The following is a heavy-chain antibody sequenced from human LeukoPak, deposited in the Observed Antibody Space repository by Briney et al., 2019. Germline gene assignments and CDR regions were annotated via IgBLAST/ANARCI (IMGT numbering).Heavy chain of an antibody. CDR2: IYPNSGGT. J-gene: IGHJ4*02. D-gene: IGHD4-17*01. CDR3: ARVVGFGDYPFDY. Sequence: ASVKVSCKGSGYIFPSYGLAWVRQAPGQGLEWMGWIYPNSGGTNYAQKFQGRVTMTRDTSISTAYMELRRLKSDDTAMYYCARVVGFGDYPFDYWGQGTLVTVSS. CDR1: GYIFPSYG. V-gene: IGHV1-2*02.